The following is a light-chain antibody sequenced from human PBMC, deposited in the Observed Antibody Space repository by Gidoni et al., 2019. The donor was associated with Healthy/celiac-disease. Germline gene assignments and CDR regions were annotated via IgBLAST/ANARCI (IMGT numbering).Light chain of an antibody. J-gene: IGKJ4*01. CDR2: DAS. V-gene: IGKV1-33*01. CDR3: QQYDNLPLT. CDR1: QDISNY. Sequence: DIQMTQSPSSLSASVGDRVTITCQASQDISNYLNWYQQKPGKAPKLLIYDASNFETGVPSRFSGSGSGTDFTFTISSLQPEDIATYYCQQYDNLPLTFXGXTKVEIK.